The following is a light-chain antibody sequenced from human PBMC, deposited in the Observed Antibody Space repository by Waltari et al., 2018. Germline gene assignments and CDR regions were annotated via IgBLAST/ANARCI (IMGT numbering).Light chain of an antibody. CDR2: GAS. J-gene: IGKJ2*01. CDR3: QQYGRSPPYA. V-gene: IGKV3-20*01. CDR1: QSVSSSY. Sequence: ESVLTQSPGTLSLSPGERATLSCRASQSVSSSYLAWYQQKPGQAPRLLIYGASSRVTGIPDRFSGSGSGTDFTLIISRLEPEDFAVYYCQQYGRSPPYAFGQGTKLEIK.